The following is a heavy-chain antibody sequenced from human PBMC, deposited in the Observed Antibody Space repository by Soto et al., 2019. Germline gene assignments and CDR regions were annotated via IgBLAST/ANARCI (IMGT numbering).Heavy chain of an antibody. CDR1: GGSISSGDYY. J-gene: IGHJ3*02. D-gene: IGHD3-22*01. CDR3: ARRHYYDSTAFDI. V-gene: IGHV4-61*08. Sequence: SETLSLTCTVSGGSISSGDYYWSWIRQPPGKGLEWIGYIYYSGSTNYNPSLKSRVTISVDTSKNQFSLNLSSVTAADTAVYYCARRHYYDSTAFDIWGQGTMVTVSS. CDR2: IYYSGST.